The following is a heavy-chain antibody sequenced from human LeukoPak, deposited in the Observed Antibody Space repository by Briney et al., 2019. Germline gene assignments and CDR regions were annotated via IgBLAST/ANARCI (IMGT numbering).Heavy chain of an antibody. CDR1: GFTFSTYA. CDR3: AKGLAVAGHFDY. D-gene: IGHD6-19*01. CDR2: ISGSGGST. V-gene: IGHV3-23*01. J-gene: IGHJ4*02. Sequence: GGSLIFSCVASGFTFSTYAMSWVRQAPGKGLEWVSAISGSGGSTYYADSVKGRFTISRDKSKNTLYLQMNSLRAEDTAVYYCAKGLAVAGHFDYWGQGTLVTVSS.